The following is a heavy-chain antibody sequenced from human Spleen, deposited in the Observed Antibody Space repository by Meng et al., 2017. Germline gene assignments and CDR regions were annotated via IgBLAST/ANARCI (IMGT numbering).Heavy chain of an antibody. V-gene: IGHV3-33*08. CDR1: GFTFSNAW. J-gene: IGHJ3*02. CDR3: ARDRALDAFDI. Sequence: GESLKISCAASGFTFSNAWMTWVRQAPGKGLEWVAVIWYDGSNKYYADSVKGRFTISRDNSKNTLYLQMNSLRAEDTAVYYCARDRALDAFDIWGQGTMVTVSS. CDR2: IWYDGSNK.